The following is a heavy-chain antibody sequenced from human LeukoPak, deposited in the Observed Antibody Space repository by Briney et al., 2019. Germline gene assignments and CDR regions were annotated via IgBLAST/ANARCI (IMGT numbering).Heavy chain of an antibody. CDR2: ISDSGSRV. CDR1: GFSFSSFS. Sequence: GGSLRLSCAASGFSFSSFSMNWVRQAPGKGLEWVSSISDSGSRVYYADSVKGRFTISRDNAKNSLYLQMNSLTAEDTAVYYCATDWALFDYWGQGTLVTVSS. D-gene: IGHD3/OR15-3a*01. CDR3: ATDWALFDY. J-gene: IGHJ4*02. V-gene: IGHV3-21*01.